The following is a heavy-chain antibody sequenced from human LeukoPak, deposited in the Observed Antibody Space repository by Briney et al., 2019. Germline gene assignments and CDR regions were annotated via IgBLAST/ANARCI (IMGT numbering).Heavy chain of an antibody. CDR3: AKDTGKFTFGDY. D-gene: IGHD5-18*01. CDR2: ISTDGFT. V-gene: IGHV1-2*02. CDR1: GYAFSDYY. J-gene: IGHJ4*02. Sequence: ASVKVSCRASGYAFSDYYMRWVRQAPGQGLQWMGWISTDGFTNYAQKFQGRVTMTRDTSISTAYMDLSRLTSEDTAVYYCAKDTGKFTFGDYWGQGTLLSVSS.